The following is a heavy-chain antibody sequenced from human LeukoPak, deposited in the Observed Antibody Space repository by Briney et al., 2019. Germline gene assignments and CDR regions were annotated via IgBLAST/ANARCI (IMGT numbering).Heavy chain of an antibody. CDR3: ARVRGPTIVGANNWFDP. D-gene: IGHD1-26*01. CDR1: GFTFSDYY. J-gene: IGHJ5*02. Sequence: GGSLRLSCAASGFTFSDYYMSWIRQAPGKGLKWVSYISSSGSTIYYADSVKGRFTISRDNAKNSLYPQMNSLRAEDTAVYYCARVRGPTIVGANNWFDPWGQGTLVTVSS. V-gene: IGHV3-11*01. CDR2: ISSSGSTI.